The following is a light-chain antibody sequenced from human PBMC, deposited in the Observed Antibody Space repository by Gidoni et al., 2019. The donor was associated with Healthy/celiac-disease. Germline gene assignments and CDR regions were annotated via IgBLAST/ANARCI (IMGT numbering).Light chain of an antibody. CDR2: AAS. V-gene: IGKV1-39*01. Sequence: DIQMTQSPSSLSASVGDRVTITCRASQSLSSYLNWYQQKPGKAPKLLIYAASSLQSGVPSRFSGSGSGTDFTITISSLLPEDFATYYCQQSYSTPGTFGQGTRLEIK. CDR3: QQSYSTPGT. CDR1: QSLSSY. J-gene: IGKJ5*01.